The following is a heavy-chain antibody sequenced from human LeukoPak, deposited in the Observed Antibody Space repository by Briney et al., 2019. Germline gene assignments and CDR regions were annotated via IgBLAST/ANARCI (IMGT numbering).Heavy chain of an antibody. CDR1: GGSTSSSSYY. CDR3: ARGLTGGIEYFDY. Sequence: SETLSLTCTVSGGSTSSSSYYWGWIRQPPGKGLEWIGSIYYSGSTYYNPSLKSRVTISVDTSKNQFSLKLSSVTAADTAVYYCARGLTGGIEYFDYWGQGTLVTVSS. CDR2: IYYSGST. D-gene: IGHD7-27*01. J-gene: IGHJ4*02. V-gene: IGHV4-39*07.